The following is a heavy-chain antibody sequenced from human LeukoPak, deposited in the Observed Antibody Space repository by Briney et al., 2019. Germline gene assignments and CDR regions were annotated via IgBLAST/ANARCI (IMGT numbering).Heavy chain of an antibody. Sequence: GGSLRLSCAASGFTFSSYAMSWVRQAPGKGLEWVSAISGSGGSTYYADSVKGRFTISRDNSKNTLYLQMNSLRAEDTAVYYCAESGHSYGYDGMDVWGQGTTVTVSS. CDR2: ISGSGGST. J-gene: IGHJ6*02. CDR3: AESGHSYGYDGMDV. D-gene: IGHD5-18*01. V-gene: IGHV3-23*01. CDR1: GFTFSSYA.